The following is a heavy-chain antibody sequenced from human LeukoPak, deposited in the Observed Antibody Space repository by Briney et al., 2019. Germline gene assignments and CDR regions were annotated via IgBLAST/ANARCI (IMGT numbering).Heavy chain of an antibody. CDR1: GFTLSSYS. J-gene: IGHJ3*02. Sequence: PGGSLRLSCAASGFTLSSYSMNWVRQAPGKGLEWISYISSSSSTIYYTDSVKGRFTISRDNAKNSLYLQMNSLRAEDTAVYYCARDRDRAFDIWGQGTMVTVSS. CDR2: ISSSSSTI. CDR3: ARDRDRAFDI. D-gene: IGHD5-24*01. V-gene: IGHV3-48*01.